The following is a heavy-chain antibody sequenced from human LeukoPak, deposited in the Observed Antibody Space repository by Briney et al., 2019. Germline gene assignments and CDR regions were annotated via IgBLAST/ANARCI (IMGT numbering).Heavy chain of an antibody. CDR3: ARGGITMVR. CDR2: INHSGST. Sequence: SETLSLTCAVYGGSFSGYYWSWIRQSPGKGLEWIGEINHSGSTNYNPSLKSRVTISVDTSKNQFSLKLSSVTAADTAVYYCARGGITMVRWGQGTLVTVSS. D-gene: IGHD3-10*01. V-gene: IGHV4-34*01. J-gene: IGHJ4*02. CDR1: GGSFSGYY.